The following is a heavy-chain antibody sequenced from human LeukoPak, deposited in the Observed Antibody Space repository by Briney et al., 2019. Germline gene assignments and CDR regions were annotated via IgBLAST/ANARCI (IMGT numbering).Heavy chain of an antibody. CDR3: ARVYGSGSLPGDY. D-gene: IGHD3-10*01. V-gene: IGHV3-7*01. Sequence: ETLSHTRTVSGDSISRYYWNWIRQPPGKGLEWVANIKQDGSEKYYVDSVKGRFTISRDNAKNSLYLQMNSLRAEDTAVYYCARVYGSGSLPGDYWGQGTLVTVSS. CDR2: IKQDGSEK. CDR1: GDSISRYY. J-gene: IGHJ4*02.